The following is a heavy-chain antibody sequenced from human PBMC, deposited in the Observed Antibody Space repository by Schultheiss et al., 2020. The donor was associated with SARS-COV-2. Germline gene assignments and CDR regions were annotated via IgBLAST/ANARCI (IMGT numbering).Heavy chain of an antibody. CDR2: IYYSGST. V-gene: IGHV4-59*12. Sequence: SETLSLTCAVYGGSFSGYYWSWIRQPPGKGLEWIGYIYYSGSTNYNPSLKSRVTISVDTSKNQFSLKLSSVTAADTAVYYCARGLTGTVDYWGQGTLVTVSS. CDR1: GGSFSGYY. CDR3: ARGLTGTVDY. D-gene: IGHD7-27*01. J-gene: IGHJ4*02.